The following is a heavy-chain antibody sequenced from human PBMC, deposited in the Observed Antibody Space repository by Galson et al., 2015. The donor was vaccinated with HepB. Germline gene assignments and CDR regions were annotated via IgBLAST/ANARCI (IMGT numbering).Heavy chain of an antibody. D-gene: IGHD6-19*01. CDR3: VRVQYSTGWSYYDY. Sequence: SLRLSCAASGFSFSDFHMSWIRQAPGKGLQWVSYISGSHTFTKYDDSVKGRFTISRDNANNSLYLQMNTLRAEDTAIYYCVRVQYSTGWSYYDYWGQGTLVTVSS. V-gene: IGHV3-11*06. CDR1: GFSFSDFH. CDR2: ISGSHTFT. J-gene: IGHJ4*02.